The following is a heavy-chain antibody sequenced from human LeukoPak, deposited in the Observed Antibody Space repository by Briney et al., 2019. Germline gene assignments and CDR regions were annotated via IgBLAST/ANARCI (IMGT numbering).Heavy chain of an antibody. CDR1: GGTFSSYA. V-gene: IGHV1-69*13. Sequence: SVKVACKASGGTFSSYAISWVRQAPGQGLEWMGGIIPIFGTANYAQKFQGRVTITADESTSTAYMELSSLRSEGTAVYYCARASCSSTSCYYYYGLDVWGKGTTVTVSS. CDR2: IIPIFGTA. D-gene: IGHD2-2*01. J-gene: IGHJ6*04. CDR3: ARASCSSTSCYYYYGLDV.